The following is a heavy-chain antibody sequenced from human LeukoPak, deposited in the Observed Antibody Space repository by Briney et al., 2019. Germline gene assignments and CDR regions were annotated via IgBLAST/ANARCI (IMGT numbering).Heavy chain of an antibody. Sequence: PSETLSLTCTVSGGSISSYYWSWIRQPAGKGLEWIGRIYTSGSTNYSPSLKSRVTMSVDTSKNQFSLKLSSVTAADTAVYYCARVSSGWTISGYYYGMDVWGQGTTVTVSS. J-gene: IGHJ6*02. CDR2: IYTSGST. D-gene: IGHD6-19*01. CDR1: GGSISSYY. CDR3: ARVSSGWTISGYYYGMDV. V-gene: IGHV4-4*07.